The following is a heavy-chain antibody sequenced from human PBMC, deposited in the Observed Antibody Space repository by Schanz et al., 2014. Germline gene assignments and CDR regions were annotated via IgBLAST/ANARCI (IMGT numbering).Heavy chain of an antibody. Sequence: QVQLVESGGGVVQPGRSLRLSCAASGFTFNFYGIHWVRQPPGKGLEWVSLIDYAGSTNYADSVKGRMTVSRDNSKNTLYLQINNLRAEDTAVYYCAKHVRSLTGNDYWGQGTLVTVSS. V-gene: IGHV3-NL1*01. J-gene: IGHJ4*02. CDR1: GFTFNFYG. CDR3: AKHVRSLTGNDY. D-gene: IGHD3-9*01. CDR2: IDYAGST.